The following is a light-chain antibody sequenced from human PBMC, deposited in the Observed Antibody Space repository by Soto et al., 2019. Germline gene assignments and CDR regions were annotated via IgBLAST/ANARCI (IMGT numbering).Light chain of an antibody. Sequence: EIVLTQSPATLSVSPGERATLSCRASQSVSSNLAWYQKKPGQAPRLLIYDASTRATGIPARFSGSGSGTEFTLTISSLQSEDFALYYCQQYHNFPPYTFGQGTKLETK. V-gene: IGKV3-15*01. CDR1: QSVSSN. CDR2: DAS. J-gene: IGKJ2*01. CDR3: QQYHNFPPYT.